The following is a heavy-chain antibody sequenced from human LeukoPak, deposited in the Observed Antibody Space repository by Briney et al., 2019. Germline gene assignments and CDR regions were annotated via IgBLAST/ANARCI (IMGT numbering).Heavy chain of an antibody. CDR1: GFTFSSYE. CDR3: ARVYGSGSPLSYFDY. V-gene: IGHV3-48*03. D-gene: IGHD3-10*01. CDR2: ISSSGSTI. J-gene: IGHJ4*02. Sequence: GGSLRPSCAASGFTFSSYEMNWVRQAPGKGLEWGSYISSSGSTIYYADSVKGRFTISRDNAKNSLYLQMNSLRAEDTAVYYCARVYGSGSPLSYFDYWGQGTLVTVSS.